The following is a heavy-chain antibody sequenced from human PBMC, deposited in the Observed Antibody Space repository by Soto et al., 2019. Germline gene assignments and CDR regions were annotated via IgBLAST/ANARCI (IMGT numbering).Heavy chain of an antibody. J-gene: IGHJ3*02. CDR3: ARDREAYFDWARAFDI. D-gene: IGHD3-9*01. CDR1: GGSISSYY. V-gene: IGHV4-59*01. CDR2: IYYSGST. Sequence: PSETLSLTCTVSGGSISSYYWSWIRQPPGKGLKWIGYIYYSGSTNYNPSLKSRVTISVDTSKNQFSLKLSSVTAADTAVYYCARDREAYFDWARAFDIWGQGTMVTVSS.